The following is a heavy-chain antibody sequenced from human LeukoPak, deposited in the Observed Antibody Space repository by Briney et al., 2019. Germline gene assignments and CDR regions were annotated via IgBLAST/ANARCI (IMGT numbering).Heavy chain of an antibody. Sequence: GGSLRLSCAASGFTFSSYGMHWVRQAPGKGLEWVAVISYDGSNKYYADSVKGRFTISRDNSKNTLYLQMNSLRAEDTAVYYCAKLLGGHWFDPWGQGTLVTVSS. CDR2: ISYDGSNK. J-gene: IGHJ5*02. CDR3: AKLLGGHWFDP. CDR1: GFTFSSYG. V-gene: IGHV3-30*18. D-gene: IGHD3-16*01.